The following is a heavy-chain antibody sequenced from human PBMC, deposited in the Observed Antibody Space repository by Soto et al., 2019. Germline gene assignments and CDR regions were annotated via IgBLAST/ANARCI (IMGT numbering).Heavy chain of an antibody. CDR1: GGSFNNYV. V-gene: IGHV1-69*06. CDR3: ARYWNAGTLYGAFDI. D-gene: IGHD4-17*01. J-gene: IGHJ3*02. CDR2: IIPNYEAA. Sequence: QVQLVQSGAEVRKPGSSVKVSWEASGGSFNNYVISWLRQAPGQGREWMGGIIPNYEAANYAQKFRGRLTITADKATNTAYMELNSLRPEDTATYYCARYWNAGTLYGAFDIWGQGTTVIVS.